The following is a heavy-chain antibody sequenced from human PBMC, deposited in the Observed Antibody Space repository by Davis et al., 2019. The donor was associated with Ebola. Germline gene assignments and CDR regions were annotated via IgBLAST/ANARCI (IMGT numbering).Heavy chain of an antibody. CDR3: ARGYLKYYYDSSGLNY. D-gene: IGHD3-22*01. CDR1: GGSFSGYY. CDR2: INHSGST. J-gene: IGHJ4*02. Sequence: SETLSLTCAVYGGSFSGYYWSWIRQPPGKGLEWIGEINHSGSTNYNPSLKSRVTISVDTSKNQFSPKLSSVTAADTAVYYCARGYLKYYYDSSGLNYWGQGTLVTVSS. V-gene: IGHV4-34*01.